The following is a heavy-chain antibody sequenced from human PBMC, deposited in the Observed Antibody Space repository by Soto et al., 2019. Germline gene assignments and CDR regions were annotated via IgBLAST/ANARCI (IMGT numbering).Heavy chain of an antibody. CDR3: ARIKLLGYSSGWAYFDY. D-gene: IGHD6-19*01. Sequence: QVQLVESGGGVVQPGRSLRLSCAASGFTFSSYGMHWVRQAPGKGLEWVAVIWYDGSNKYYADSVKGRFTISRDNSKNTLYLQMNSLRAEDTAVYYCARIKLLGYSSGWAYFDYWGQGTLVTVSS. CDR2: IWYDGSNK. J-gene: IGHJ4*02. CDR1: GFTFSSYG. V-gene: IGHV3-33*01.